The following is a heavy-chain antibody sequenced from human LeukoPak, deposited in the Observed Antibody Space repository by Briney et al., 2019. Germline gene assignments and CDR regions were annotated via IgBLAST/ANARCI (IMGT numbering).Heavy chain of an antibody. CDR2: ISSSSDHI. Sequence: PGGSLRLSCAASGFTFSSYTMNWVRQAPGKGLEWVSSISSSSDHIYYADSVKGRFTISRDNAKNSLYLQMNSLRAEDTAVYYCARERYYKDSSAYVNWYLDLWGRGTLVTVSS. CDR3: ARERYYKDSSAYVNWYLDL. D-gene: IGHD3-22*01. V-gene: IGHV3-21*01. J-gene: IGHJ2*01. CDR1: GFTFSSYT.